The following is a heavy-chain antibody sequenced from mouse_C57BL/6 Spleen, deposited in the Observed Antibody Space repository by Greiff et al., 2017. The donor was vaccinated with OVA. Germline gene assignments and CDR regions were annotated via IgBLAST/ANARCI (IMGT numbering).Heavy chain of an antibody. D-gene: IGHD1-2*01. CDR2: ISDGGSYT. CDR1: GFTFSSYA. Sequence: DVHLVESGGGLVKPGGSLKLSCAASGFTFSSYAMSWVRQTPEKRLEWVATISDGGSYTYYPDNVKGRFTISRDNAKNNLYLQMSHLKSEDTAMYYCARGITTVDYWGQGTTLTVSS. CDR3: ARGITTVDY. V-gene: IGHV5-4*01. J-gene: IGHJ2*01.